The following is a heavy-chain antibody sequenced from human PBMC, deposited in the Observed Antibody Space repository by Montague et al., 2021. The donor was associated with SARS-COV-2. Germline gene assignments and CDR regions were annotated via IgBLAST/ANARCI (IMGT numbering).Heavy chain of an antibody. CDR2: INHSGST. J-gene: IGHJ4*02. CDR3: ARGGVTIFGVVITGKGLFRY. D-gene: IGHD3-3*01. CDR1: GGSFSGYY. V-gene: IGHV4-34*01. Sequence: LTCAVYGGSFSGYYWSWIRQPPGKGLEWIGEINHSGSTNYNPSLKSRVTISVDTSKNQFSLKLSSVTAADTAVYYCARGGVTIFGVVITGKGLFRYWGQGTLVTVSS.